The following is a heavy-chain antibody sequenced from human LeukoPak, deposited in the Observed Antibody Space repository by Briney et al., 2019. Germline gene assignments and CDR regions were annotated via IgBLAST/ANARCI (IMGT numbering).Heavy chain of an antibody. CDR2: MNPNSGNT. CDR3: ARGRGGPKEVVVAAIDY. J-gene: IGHJ4*02. CDR1: GYTFTIYD. Sequence: ASVKVSCKASGYTFTIYDINWVRQATGQGLEWMGWMNPNSGNTGYAQKFQGRVTMTRNTTISTAYMELSSLRSEDTAVYYCARGRGGPKEVVVAAIDYWGQGTLVTVSS. D-gene: IGHD2-15*01. V-gene: IGHV1-8*01.